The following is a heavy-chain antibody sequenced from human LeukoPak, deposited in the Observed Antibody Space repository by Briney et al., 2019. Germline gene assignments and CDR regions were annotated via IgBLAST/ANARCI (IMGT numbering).Heavy chain of an antibody. D-gene: IGHD3-10*01. CDR3: AREQGRFGELTYYYYYGMDV. CDR2: IIPIFGTA. J-gene: IGHJ6*02. V-gene: IGHV1-69*13. Sequence: SVKVSCKASGGTFSNYAISWVRQAPGQGLEWMGGIIPIFGTANYAQKFQGRVTITADESTSTVYMELSSLRSEDTAVYYCAREQGRFGELTYYYYYGMDVWGQGTTVTVSS. CDR1: GGTFSNYA.